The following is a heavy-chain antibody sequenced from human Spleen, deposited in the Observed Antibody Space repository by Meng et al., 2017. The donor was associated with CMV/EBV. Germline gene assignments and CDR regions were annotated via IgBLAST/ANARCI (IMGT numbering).Heavy chain of an antibody. CDR2: IYYSGST. D-gene: IGHD3-16*01. V-gene: IGHV4-59*01. Sequence: SETLSLTCTVSGGSISSYYWSWIRQPPGKGLEWIGYIYYSGSTNYNPSLKSRVTISVDTSKNQFSLKLISVTAADTAVYYCARRPWGGLDYWGQGALVTVSS. J-gene: IGHJ4*02. CDR1: GGSISSYY. CDR3: ARRPWGGLDY.